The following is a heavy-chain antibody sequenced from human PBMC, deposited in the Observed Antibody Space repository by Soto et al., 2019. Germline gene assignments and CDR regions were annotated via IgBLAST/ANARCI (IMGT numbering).Heavy chain of an antibody. D-gene: IGHD3-16*02. Sequence: PSGTLSLTCNVFGDSIRSAHYFWGCIRQPPGKGLEWIGSIYHSGATFYNPSLKSRVTFSVDRAKNQLSLKLNSVTAADTAVYYCAREVSLSIDYWGQGTLVTVSS. J-gene: IGHJ4*02. CDR1: GDSIRSAHYF. CDR3: AREVSLSIDY. CDR2: IYHSGAT. V-gene: IGHV4-39*07.